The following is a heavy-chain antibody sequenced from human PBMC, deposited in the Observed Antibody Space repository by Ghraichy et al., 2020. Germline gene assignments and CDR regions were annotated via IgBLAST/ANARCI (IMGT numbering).Heavy chain of an antibody. D-gene: IGHD6-13*01. J-gene: IGHJ4*02. CDR1: GGSISSSTYY. CDR3: ARISITSAGTLDY. Sequence: SQTLSLTCTVSGGSISSSTYYWGWIRQPPGKGLEWIGSIYNSGSTSYNPSLKSRVTTSVDTSKNSFSLNLNSVTAADTAVYYCARISITSAGTLDYWGQGTLVTISS. CDR2: IYNSGST. V-gene: IGHV4-39*02.